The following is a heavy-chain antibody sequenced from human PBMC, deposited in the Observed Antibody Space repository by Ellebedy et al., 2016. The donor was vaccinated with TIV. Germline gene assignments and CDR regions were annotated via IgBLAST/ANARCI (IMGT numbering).Heavy chain of an antibody. Sequence: SETLSLXXTVSGGSISSYYWSWIQQPPGKGLEWIGYIYYSGSTNYSPSLEGRVTISVDTSKNQFSLNLTSVTAADTAVYYCARSRNWHYFDYWGQGTLVTVSS. V-gene: IGHV4-59*01. CDR2: IYYSGST. CDR3: ARSRNWHYFDY. J-gene: IGHJ4*02. CDR1: GGSISSYY. D-gene: IGHD1-1*01.